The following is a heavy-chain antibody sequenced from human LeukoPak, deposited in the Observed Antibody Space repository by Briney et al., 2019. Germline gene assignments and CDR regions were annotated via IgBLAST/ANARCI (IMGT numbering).Heavy chain of an antibody. CDR1: GFTFSSYS. V-gene: IGHV3-48*02. D-gene: IGHD2-15*01. CDR2: ISSSSSTI. J-gene: IGHJ5*02. Sequence: PGGSLRLSCAASGFTFSSYSMNWVRQAPGKGLEWVSYISSSSSTIYYADSVKGRFTISRDNAKNSLYLQMNSLRDEDTAVYYCARDPQDIVVVVAATYYNWFDPWGQGILVTVSS. CDR3: ARDPQDIVVVVAATYYNWFDP.